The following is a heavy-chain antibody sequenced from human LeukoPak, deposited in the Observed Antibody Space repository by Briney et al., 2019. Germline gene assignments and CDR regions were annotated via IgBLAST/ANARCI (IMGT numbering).Heavy chain of an antibody. CDR2: ISAYNGNT. CDR1: GYTFTSYG. Sequence: ASVKVSCKASGYTFTSYGISWVRQAPGQGLEWMGWISAYNGNTNYAQKLQGRVTMTTDTSTSTAYMELRSLRSDDTAVYYCARSSYCSGGSCLPVAFDIWGQGTMVTVSS. CDR3: ARSSYCSGGSCLPVAFDI. D-gene: IGHD2-15*01. J-gene: IGHJ3*02. V-gene: IGHV1-18*01.